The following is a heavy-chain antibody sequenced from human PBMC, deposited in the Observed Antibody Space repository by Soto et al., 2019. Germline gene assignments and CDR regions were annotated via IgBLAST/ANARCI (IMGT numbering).Heavy chain of an antibody. CDR2: TYYRSKWYN. V-gene: IGHV6-1*01. J-gene: IGHJ5*02. CDR1: GDSVSSNRAA. D-gene: IGHD2-15*01. Sequence: QPLSLTCAISGDSVSSNRAAWNWIRQSPSRGLEWLGRTYYRSKWYNDYTVSVKSRITINPDTSKNQFSLQLDSVTPEDTAVYYCARDPTYCTGGSCFSGGWFDPWGQGTLVTVSS. CDR3: ARDPTYCTGGSCFSGGWFDP.